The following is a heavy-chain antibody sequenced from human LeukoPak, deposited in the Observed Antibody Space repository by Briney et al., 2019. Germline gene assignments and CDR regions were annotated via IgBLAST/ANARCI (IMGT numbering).Heavy chain of an antibody. CDR3: ARCPPYAYVWGGYRPFRGHFDY. J-gene: IGHJ4*02. Sequence: PSETLSLTCAVYGGSFSGYYWSWVRQPPGKGLEWVGEINHIGSTNYNPSLKSRVTISVDPPKHLFSLKLSSVTPPDTAVYYCARCPPYAYVWGGYRPFRGHFDYWGQGPLVTVSS. CDR1: GGSFSGYY. D-gene: IGHD3-16*02. CDR2: INHIGST. V-gene: IGHV4-34*01.